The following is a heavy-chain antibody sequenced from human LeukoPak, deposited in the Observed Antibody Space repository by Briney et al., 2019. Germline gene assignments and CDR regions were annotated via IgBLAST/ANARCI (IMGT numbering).Heavy chain of an antibody. Sequence: PSETLSLTCTVSGGSISSYYWSWIRQPPGKGLEWIGYIYYSGSTNYNPSLKSRVTISVDTSKSQFSLRLSSVTAADTAVYYCAIGRAGIEATGSYWGQGTLVTVSS. CDR2: IYYSGST. V-gene: IGHV4-59*01. J-gene: IGHJ4*02. CDR1: GGSISSYY. D-gene: IGHD5-12*01. CDR3: AIGRAGIEATGSY.